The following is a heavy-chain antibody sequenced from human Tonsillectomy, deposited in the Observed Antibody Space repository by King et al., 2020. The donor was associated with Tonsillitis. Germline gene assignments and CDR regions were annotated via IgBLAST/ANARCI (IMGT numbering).Heavy chain of an antibody. D-gene: IGHD3-10*01. CDR2: IRSKAYGGTT. CDR3: TRDRYYGSGVFDY. V-gene: IGHV3-49*04. Sequence: VQLVESGGGLVQPGRSLRLSCTASGFTFGDYAMSWVRQAPGKGLEWVGGIRSKAYGGTTEYAASVKCRFTISRDDSKRIAYLQMNSMKTEDTAIYYCTRDRYYGSGVFDYWGQGTLVTVSS. CDR1: GFTFGDYA. J-gene: IGHJ4*02.